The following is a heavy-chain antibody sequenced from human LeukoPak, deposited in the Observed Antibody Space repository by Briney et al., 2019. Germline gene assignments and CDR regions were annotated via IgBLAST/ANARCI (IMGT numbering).Heavy chain of an antibody. CDR3: ARSPGFGSSWYDC. Sequence: KPSETLSLTCTVAGGSISNRDYYWGWIRQPPGKGLEWIRSIFNSGSFNSGATYSNPSLSSRMTISMDTAKDQFSLSLSSVTAADTAVYFCARSPGFGSSWYDCWGQGTLVTVSS. D-gene: IGHD6-13*01. CDR1: GGSISNRDYY. CDR2: IFNSGSFNSGAT. J-gene: IGHJ5*01. V-gene: IGHV4-39*07.